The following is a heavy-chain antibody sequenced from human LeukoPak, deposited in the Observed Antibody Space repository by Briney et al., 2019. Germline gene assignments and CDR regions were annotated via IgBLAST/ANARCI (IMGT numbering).Heavy chain of an antibody. V-gene: IGHV4-59*08. CDR2: IYYSGST. J-gene: IGHJ3*02. CDR1: GGSTSSYY. CDR3: ARLQGLRYFDWLSNAFDI. D-gene: IGHD3-9*01. Sequence: SETLSLTCTVSGGSTSSYYWNWIRQPPGKGLEWLGYIYYSGSTNYNPSLKSRVTISVDTSKNQFSLKLSSVTAADTAVYYCARLQGLRYFDWLSNAFDIWGQGTMVTVSS.